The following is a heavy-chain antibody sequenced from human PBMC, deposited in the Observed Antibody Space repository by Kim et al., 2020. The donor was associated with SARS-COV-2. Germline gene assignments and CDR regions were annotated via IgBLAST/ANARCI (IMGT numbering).Heavy chain of an antibody. CDR1: GFTFSSYA. CDR2: IYSGGSST. D-gene: IGHD4-17*01. Sequence: GGSLRLSCAASGFTFSSYAMSWVRQAPGKGLEWVSVIYSGGSSTYYADSVKGRFTISRDNSKNTLYLQMNSLRAEDTAVYYCAKDENEHDYGDYWFDPWGQGTLVTVSS. V-gene: IGHV3-23*03. J-gene: IGHJ5*02. CDR3: AKDENEHDYGDYWFDP.